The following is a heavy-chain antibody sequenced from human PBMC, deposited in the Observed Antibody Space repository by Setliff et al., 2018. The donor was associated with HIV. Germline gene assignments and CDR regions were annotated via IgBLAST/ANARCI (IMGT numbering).Heavy chain of an antibody. CDR3: ARGLLERRPHSSYYMDV. Sequence: SVKVSCKASGGSFSSYAISWVRQAPGQGLEWMGGIIPIFGTAKYAQKFQGRVTITTDESTSTAYMELSSLGSEDTAVYYCARGLLERRPHSSYYMDVWGKGTTVTVSS. D-gene: IGHD1-1*01. J-gene: IGHJ6*03. CDR1: GGSFSSYA. V-gene: IGHV1-69*05. CDR2: IIPIFGTA.